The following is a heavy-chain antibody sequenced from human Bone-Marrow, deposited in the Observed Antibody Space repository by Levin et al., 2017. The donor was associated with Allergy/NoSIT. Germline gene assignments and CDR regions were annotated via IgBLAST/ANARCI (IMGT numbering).Heavy chain of an antibody. D-gene: IGHD1-26*01. CDR2: IKQDGSEK. Sequence: GESLKISCAASGFTFSSYWMSWVRQAPGKGLEWVANIKQDGSEKYYVDSVKGRFTISRDNAKNSLYLQMNSLRAEDTAVYYCARDGWELGYYYYYGMDVWGQGTTVTVSS. J-gene: IGHJ6*02. V-gene: IGHV3-7*01. CDR3: ARDGWELGYYYYYGMDV. CDR1: GFTFSSYW.